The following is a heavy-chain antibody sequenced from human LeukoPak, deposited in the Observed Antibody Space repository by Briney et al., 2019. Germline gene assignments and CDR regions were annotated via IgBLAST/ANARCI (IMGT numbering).Heavy chain of an antibody. V-gene: IGHV3-7*01. CDR1: GFTFSSYA. CDR2: IKQDGSEI. Sequence: GGSLRLSCAASGFTFSSYAMSWVRQAPGKGLEWVANIKQDGSEIYYVGSVKGRFTISRDNAKNSLYLQMNSLRADDTAVYYCVRRYMATSAEDFDHWGQGTLVTVSS. J-gene: IGHJ4*02. D-gene: IGHD5-24*01. CDR3: VRRYMATSAEDFDH.